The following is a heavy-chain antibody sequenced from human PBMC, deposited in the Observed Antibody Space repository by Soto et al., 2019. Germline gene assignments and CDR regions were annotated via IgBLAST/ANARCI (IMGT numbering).Heavy chain of an antibody. D-gene: IGHD6-13*01. J-gene: IGHJ3*02. CDR2: IVVGSGNT. CDR3: AAVSRRGIAAAGPGAFDI. Sequence: ASVKVSCKASGFTFTSSAMQWVRQARGQRLEWIGWIVVGSGNTNYAQKFQERVTITRDMSTSTAYMELSSLRSEDTAVYYCAAVSRRGIAAAGPGAFDIWGKGTMVTVSS. CDR1: GFTFTSSA. V-gene: IGHV1-58*02.